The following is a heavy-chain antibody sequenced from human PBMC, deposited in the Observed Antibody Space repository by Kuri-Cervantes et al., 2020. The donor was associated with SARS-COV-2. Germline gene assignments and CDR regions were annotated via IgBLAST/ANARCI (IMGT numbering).Heavy chain of an antibody. D-gene: IGHD4-17*01. CDR3: AKLEDYGDYDIRRTPRPFDF. J-gene: IGHJ4*02. CDR1: GFTFNRYA. V-gene: IGHV3-30*02. Sequence: GGSLRLSCAASGFTFNRYAMNWVRQAPGKGLEWVAFLRYDGSNKYYADSVKGRFTISRDNSKNTLFLQMNSLRAEDTAVYYCAKLEDYGDYDIRRTPRPFDFWGQGTLVTGSS. CDR2: LRYDGSNK.